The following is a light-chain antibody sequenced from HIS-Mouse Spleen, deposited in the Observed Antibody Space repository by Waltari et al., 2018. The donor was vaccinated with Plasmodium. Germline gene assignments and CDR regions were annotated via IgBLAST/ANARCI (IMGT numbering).Light chain of an antibody. CDR1: QDISNY. CDR3: QQYDNLPPLFT. V-gene: IGKV1-33*01. J-gene: IGKJ3*01. CDR2: DAS. Sequence: DIQMTQSPSSLSASVGDRVTITCQASQDISNYLNWYQQKPGKDPKPLIYDASNLETGVPSRFSGSGSRTDFTFTISSLQPEDIATYYCQQYDNLPPLFTFGPGTKVDIK.